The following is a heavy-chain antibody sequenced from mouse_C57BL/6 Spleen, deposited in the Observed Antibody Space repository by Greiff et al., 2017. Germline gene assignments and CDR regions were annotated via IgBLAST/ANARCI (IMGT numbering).Heavy chain of an antibody. Sequence: QVQLKQPGAELVKPGASVKMSCKASGYTFTSYWIPWVKQRPGQGLEWIGVIYPGSGSTNYNEKFKSKATLTVDTSSSTAYMQISSLTSEDSAVCYSASYSSDYWFAYWGQGTLVTVSA. CDR1: GYTFTSYW. CDR2: IYPGSGST. CDR3: ASYSSDYWFAY. J-gene: IGHJ3*01. V-gene: IGHV1-55*01. D-gene: IGHD3-2*02.